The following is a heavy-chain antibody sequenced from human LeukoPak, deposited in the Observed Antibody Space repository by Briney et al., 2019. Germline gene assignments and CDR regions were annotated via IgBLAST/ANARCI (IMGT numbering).Heavy chain of an antibody. CDR3: ARGEMATIEDAFDI. J-gene: IGHJ3*02. CDR1: GGSISSYY. Sequence: SETLSLTCTVSGGSISSYYWSWIRQPAGKGLEWIGRIYTSGSTNYNPSLKSRVTMSVDTSKNQFSLKLSSVTAADTAVYYCARGEMATIEDAFDIWGQGTMVTVSS. CDR2: IYTSGST. D-gene: IGHD5-24*01. V-gene: IGHV4-4*07.